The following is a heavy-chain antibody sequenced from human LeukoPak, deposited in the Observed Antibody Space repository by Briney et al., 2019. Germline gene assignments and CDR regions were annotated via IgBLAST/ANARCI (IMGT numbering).Heavy chain of an antibody. CDR2: ISGSGGST. CDR1: GFTFSSYA. Sequence: GSLRLSCAASGFTFSSYAMSWVRQAPGKGLEWVSAISGSGGSTYYADSVKGRFTISRDNSKNTLYLQMNSLRAEDTAVYYCAKAPYHGSGSRTFDYWGQGTLVTVSS. CDR3: AKAPYHGSGSRTFDY. V-gene: IGHV3-23*01. D-gene: IGHD3-10*01. J-gene: IGHJ4*02.